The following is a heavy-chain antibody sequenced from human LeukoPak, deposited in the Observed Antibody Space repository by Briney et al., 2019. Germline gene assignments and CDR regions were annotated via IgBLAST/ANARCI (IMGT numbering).Heavy chain of an antibody. CDR2: ISSSSSYI. CDR3: ARPLSGTTDFDY. Sequence: VGSLRLSCAASGFTFSSYTMNWVRQAPGKGLEWVSLISSSSSYIFYADSVKGRFTISRDNAKKSLYLQMNSLRAEDTAVYYCARPLSGTTDFDYWGQGTLVTVSS. D-gene: IGHD1-20*01. V-gene: IGHV3-21*01. J-gene: IGHJ4*02. CDR1: GFTFSSYT.